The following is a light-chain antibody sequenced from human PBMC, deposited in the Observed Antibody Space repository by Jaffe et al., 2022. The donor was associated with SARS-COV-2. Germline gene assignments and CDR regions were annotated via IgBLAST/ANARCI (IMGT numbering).Light chain of an antibody. CDR2: AAF. V-gene: IGKV1-6*01. Sequence: AIQMTQSPSSLSASVGDRVTITCRASQGINNDFGWYQQKPGEAPRLLIYAAFTLESGVPSRFSGSGSGTDFTLTISSLQPEDFATYFCLQNYNYPRTFGQGTKVEIK. J-gene: IGKJ1*01. CDR3: LQNYNYPRT. CDR1: QGINND.